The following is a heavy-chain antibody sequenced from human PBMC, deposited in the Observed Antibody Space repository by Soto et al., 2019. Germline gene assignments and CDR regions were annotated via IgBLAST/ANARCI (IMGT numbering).Heavy chain of an antibody. Sequence: GGSLRLSCAASGFTFSSYSMNWVRQAPGKGLEWVSYISSSSSTIYYADSVKGRFTISRDNAKNSLYLQMNSLRAEDTAVYYCARDQGGSSGLGAFDIWGQGTMVTVSS. V-gene: IGHV3-48*01. CDR3: ARDQGGSSGLGAFDI. CDR1: GFTFSSYS. D-gene: IGHD6-6*01. J-gene: IGHJ3*02. CDR2: ISSSSSTI.